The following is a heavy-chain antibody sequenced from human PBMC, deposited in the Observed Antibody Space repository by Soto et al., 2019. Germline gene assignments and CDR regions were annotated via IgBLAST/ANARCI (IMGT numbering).Heavy chain of an antibody. CDR2: NKHSGST. J-gene: IGHJ3*02. D-gene: IGHD1-26*01. Sequence: GPLPQGGAGLLKPSETLAPPCAGYGWSFRGYYWSWIRPPPGKGPEGIGENKHSGSTNYNPSLKSRVTISVDTSKNQFSLKLSSVTAADTAVYYCARKELIGTYNIWGQGTMVTVSS. CDR1: GWSFRGYY. V-gene: IGHV4-34*01. CDR3: ARKELIGTYNI.